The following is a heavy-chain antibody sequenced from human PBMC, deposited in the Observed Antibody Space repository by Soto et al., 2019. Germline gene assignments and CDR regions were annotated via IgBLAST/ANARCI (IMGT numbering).Heavy chain of an antibody. CDR1: GGSISSGGYY. V-gene: IGHV4-31*03. CDR2: IYYSGST. J-gene: IGHJ5*02. CDR3: ARVGILNIVIDP. D-gene: IGHD2-15*01. Sequence: PSETLSLTCTVSGGSISSGGYYWSWIRQHPGKGLEWIGYIYYSGSTYYNPSLKSRVTISVDTSKNQFSLKLSSVTAADTAVYYCARVGILNIVIDPWGQGTLVTVSS.